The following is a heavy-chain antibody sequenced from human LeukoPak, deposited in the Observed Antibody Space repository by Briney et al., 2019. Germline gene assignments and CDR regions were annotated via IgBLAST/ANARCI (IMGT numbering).Heavy chain of an antibody. D-gene: IGHD3-10*01. Sequence: SETLSLTCAVYGGSFSGYYWSWIRQPPGKGLEWIGEINHSGSTYYNPSLKSRVTISVDTSKNQFSLKLSSVTAADTAVYYCANNYYGSGSFDYWGQGTLVTVSS. CDR2: INHSGST. V-gene: IGHV4-34*01. J-gene: IGHJ4*02. CDR1: GGSFSGYY. CDR3: ANNYYGSGSFDY.